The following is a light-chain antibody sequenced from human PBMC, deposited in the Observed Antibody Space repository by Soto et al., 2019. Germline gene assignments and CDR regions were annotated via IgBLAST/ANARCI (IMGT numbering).Light chain of an antibody. J-gene: IGKJ4*01. Sequence: EIVLTQSPATLSLSPGERATLSCRASQSVSSYLAWYQQKPGQAPRLLIYDASNRATGIPARFSGSGSGTDFPLTISSLGPEDFAVYYCQQRSNWPPRTLTFGGGTKVEIK. CDR3: QQRSNWPPRTLT. V-gene: IGKV3-11*01. CDR2: DAS. CDR1: QSVSSY.